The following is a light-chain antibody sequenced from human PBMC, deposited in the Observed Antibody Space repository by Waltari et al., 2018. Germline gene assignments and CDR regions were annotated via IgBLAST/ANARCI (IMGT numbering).Light chain of an antibody. V-gene: IGKV1-5*03. CDR2: KAS. Sequence: DIQMTQSPSTLSASVGARVSITCRASQSISSWLAWYQQKPGKAPKLLIYKASSLESGVPSRFSGSGSGTEFTLTISSLQPDDFATYYCQHYNSYPLSFGGGTKVEIK. J-gene: IGKJ4*01. CDR1: QSISSW. CDR3: QHYNSYPLS.